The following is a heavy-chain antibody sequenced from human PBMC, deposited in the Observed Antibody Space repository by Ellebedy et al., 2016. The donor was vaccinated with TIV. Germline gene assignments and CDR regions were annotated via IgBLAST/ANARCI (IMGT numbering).Heavy chain of an antibody. CDR3: SRDHNWAFDY. D-gene: IGHD5-24*01. V-gene: IGHV3-48*01. CDR2: MSSTGDI. CDR1: GFTFSRYS. J-gene: IGHJ4*02. Sequence: PGGSLRPSCTASGFTFSRYSMNWVRQAPGKGLEWIAYMSSTGDIYYADSVRGRFTISRDYARNSLFLQMNSLRAEDAAVYYCSRDHNWAFDYWGQGTLVTVSS.